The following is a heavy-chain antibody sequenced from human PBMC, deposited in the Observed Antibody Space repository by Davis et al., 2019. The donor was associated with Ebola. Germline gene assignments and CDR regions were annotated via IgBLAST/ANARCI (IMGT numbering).Heavy chain of an antibody. J-gene: IGHJ4*02. Sequence: GGSLKISCAASGFTFSNAWMNRVRQAPGKGLEWVGRIRSKANSYATAYAASVKGRFTISRDDSKNTAYLQMNSLKTEDTAVNYCTSTVPDYWGQGTLVTVSS. CDR2: IRSKANSYAT. CDR1: GFTFSNAW. CDR3: TSTVPDY. D-gene: IGHD4-17*01. V-gene: IGHV3-73*01.